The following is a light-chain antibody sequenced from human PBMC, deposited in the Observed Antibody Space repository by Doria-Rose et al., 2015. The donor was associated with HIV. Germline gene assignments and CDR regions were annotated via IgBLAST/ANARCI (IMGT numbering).Light chain of an antibody. CDR1: QSFSSTY. V-gene: IGKV3-20*01. CDR2: DGS. J-gene: IGKJ1*01. Sequence: VLTQSPGTLSLSPGERATLSCKASQSFSSTYLAWYQQKPGQAPSLLIYDGSTRATGIPDRFSASGSGTDFTLTINRLEPEDFALYYCHQYGTSWTFGQGTKVEI. CDR3: HQYGTSWT.